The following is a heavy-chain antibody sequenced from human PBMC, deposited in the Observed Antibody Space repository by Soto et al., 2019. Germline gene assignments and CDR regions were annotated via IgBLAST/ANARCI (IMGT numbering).Heavy chain of an antibody. CDR2: IITITGFI. D-gene: IGHD5-12*01. J-gene: IGHJ4*02. V-gene: IGHV3-21*01. Sequence: GGALRLPWPALGCTFISYGMNGGAKATGKGLECVSIITITGFIDYADSVKGRCTISRDNAKSSLYLQMNSLRAEDTAVYDCARDSREYNTYDYNWGQGTLFSVSS. CDR3: ARDSREYNTYDYN. CDR1: GCTFISYG.